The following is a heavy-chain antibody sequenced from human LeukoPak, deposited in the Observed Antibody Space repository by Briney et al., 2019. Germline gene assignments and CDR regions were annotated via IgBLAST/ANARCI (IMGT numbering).Heavy chain of an antibody. Sequence: PGRSLRLSCEASGFSFTDYYVTWIRQAPGKGLEWVSYISRTGHSAYYGDSVAGRFTISRDTAKNSLFLQMTSLRAEDTAVYYCARAGDSGDFPLGYFYYMDVWGKGTTVTVSS. V-gene: IGHV3-11*01. CDR1: GFSFTDYY. CDR2: ISRTGHSA. CDR3: ARAGDSGDFPLGYFYYMDV. D-gene: IGHD4-17*01. J-gene: IGHJ6*03.